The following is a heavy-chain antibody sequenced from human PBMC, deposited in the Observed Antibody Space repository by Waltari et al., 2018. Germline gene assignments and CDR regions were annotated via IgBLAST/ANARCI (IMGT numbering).Heavy chain of an antibody. Sequence: DVQLVESGGGLVQPGWSLRLSCAASGFTFSIYWMSSVRQSPGKGLEWVANIKQDGSEKYYVDSVKGRFTISRDNAKNSLYLQMNSLRAEDTAVYYYYYYGMDVWGQGTTVTVSS. CDR3: YYYGMDV. CDR1: GFTFSIYW. J-gene: IGHJ6*02. CDR2: IKQDGSEK. V-gene: IGHV3-7*01.